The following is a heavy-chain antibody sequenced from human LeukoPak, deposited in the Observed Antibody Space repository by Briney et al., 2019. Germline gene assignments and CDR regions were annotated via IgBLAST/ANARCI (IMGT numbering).Heavy chain of an antibody. CDR2: INPSGGST. Sequence: ASVKVSCKASGGTFSSYAISWVRQAPGQGLEWMGIINPSGGSTSYAQKFQGRVTMTRDTSTSTVYMELSSLRSEDTAVYYCARPDSSGYSFDYWGQGTLVTVSS. J-gene: IGHJ4*02. CDR1: GGTFSSYA. CDR3: ARPDSSGYSFDY. V-gene: IGHV1-46*01. D-gene: IGHD3-22*01.